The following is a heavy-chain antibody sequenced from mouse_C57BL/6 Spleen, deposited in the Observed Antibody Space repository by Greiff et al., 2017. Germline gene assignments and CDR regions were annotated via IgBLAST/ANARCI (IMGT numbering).Heavy chain of an antibody. CDR3: ARSDFYYYGSSYYFDY. Sequence: QVQLKESGPELVKPGASVKLSCKASGYTFTSYDINWVKQRPGQGLEWIGWIYPRDGSTKYNEKFKGKATLTVDTSSSTAYMELHSLTSEDSAVYFCARSDFYYYGSSYYFDYWGQGTTLTVSS. V-gene: IGHV1-85*01. CDR2: IYPRDGST. D-gene: IGHD1-1*01. CDR1: GYTFTSYD. J-gene: IGHJ2*01.